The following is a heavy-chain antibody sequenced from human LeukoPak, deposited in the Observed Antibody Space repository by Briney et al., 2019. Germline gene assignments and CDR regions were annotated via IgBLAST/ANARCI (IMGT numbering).Heavy chain of an antibody. J-gene: IGHJ4*02. CDR2: IYSGGST. CDR1: GFTVSSNY. CDR3: ARVPTIWFGEFLG. D-gene: IGHD3-10*01. V-gene: IGHV3-53*01. Sequence: PGGSLRLSCAASGFTVSSNYMSWVRQAPGKGLEWVSVIYSGGSTYYADSVKGRFTISRDNSKNTLYLQMNSLRAEDTAVYYCARVPTIWFGEFLGWGQGTLVTVSS.